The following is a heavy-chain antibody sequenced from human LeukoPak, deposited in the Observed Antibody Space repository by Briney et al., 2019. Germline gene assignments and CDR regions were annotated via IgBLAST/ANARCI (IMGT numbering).Heavy chain of an antibody. CDR1: GYTFTSYG. Sequence: ASVKVSCKASGYTFTSYGISWVRQAPGQGLEWMGWISAYNGNTNYAQKLQGRVTMTTDTSTSTAYMELSSLRSEDTAVYYCATGVAVVAAPWDAFDIWGQGTMVTVSS. J-gene: IGHJ3*02. D-gene: IGHD2-15*01. CDR2: ISAYNGNT. V-gene: IGHV1-18*01. CDR3: ATGVAVVAAPWDAFDI.